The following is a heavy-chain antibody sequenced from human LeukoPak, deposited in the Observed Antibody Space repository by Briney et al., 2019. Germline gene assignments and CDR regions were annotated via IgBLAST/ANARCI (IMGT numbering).Heavy chain of an antibody. J-gene: IGHJ5*02. Sequence: GGSLRLSCAASGFTFSDHWMSWVRQAPGKGLEWVANIKQDESKRYYVDPVKGRFTISRDNAKNSLYLQINSLRAEDTAVYYCAREASLYCSGNDCYWAFDRWGQGTLVTVSS. CDR1: GFTFSDHW. CDR3: AREASLYCSGNDCYWAFDR. CDR2: IKQDESKR. V-gene: IGHV3-7*01. D-gene: IGHD2-15*01.